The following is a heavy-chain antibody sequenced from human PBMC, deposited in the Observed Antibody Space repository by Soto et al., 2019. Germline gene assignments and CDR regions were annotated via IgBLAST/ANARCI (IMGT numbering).Heavy chain of an antibody. V-gene: IGHV1-58*01. D-gene: IGHD2-21*01. CDR3: VAVHLQLLLSDY. J-gene: IGHJ4*02. Sequence: QMQLVQSGPEVKKPGTSVKVSCKASGFTFSNSAVQWVRQARGQRLEWIGWIAVGSGNTNYAQKFQERVTITRDMSTSTVYMELSSLRSEDTAVYYCVAVHLQLLLSDYWGQGTLVTVSS. CDR1: GFTFSNSA. CDR2: IAVGSGNT.